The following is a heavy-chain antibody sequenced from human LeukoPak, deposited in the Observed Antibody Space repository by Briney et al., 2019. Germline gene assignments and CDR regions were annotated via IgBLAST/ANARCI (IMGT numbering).Heavy chain of an antibody. Sequence: PSETLSLTCTVSGGSLSSYYWSWVRQPPGKGLEWIGYIYYSGSTNYSPSLKSRVTISVDTSKNQFSLKLSSVTAADTAVYYCARVVGIAAAGTSAYGMDVWGQGTTVTVSS. D-gene: IGHD6-13*01. CDR3: ARVVGIAAAGTSAYGMDV. V-gene: IGHV4-59*01. CDR1: GGSLSSYY. CDR2: IYYSGST. J-gene: IGHJ6*02.